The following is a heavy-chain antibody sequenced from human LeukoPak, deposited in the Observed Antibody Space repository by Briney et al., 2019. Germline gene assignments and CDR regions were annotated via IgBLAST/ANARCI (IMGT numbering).Heavy chain of an antibody. J-gene: IGHJ4*02. V-gene: IGHV1-18*01. CDR1: GYTFTSYG. Sequence: GASVKVSCKASGYTFTSYGISWVRQAPGQGLEWMGWISAYNGNTNYAQKLQGRVTMTTDTSTSTAYMELRSLRSDDTAVYYCARDPPLAYCGGDCAENYWGQGTLVTVSS. D-gene: IGHD2-21*02. CDR2: ISAYNGNT. CDR3: ARDPPLAYCGGDCAENY.